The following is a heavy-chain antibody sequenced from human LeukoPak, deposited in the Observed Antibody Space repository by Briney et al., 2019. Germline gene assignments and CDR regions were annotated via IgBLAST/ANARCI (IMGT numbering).Heavy chain of an antibody. CDR2: IAPGDSDT. CDR3: ARYIVAPPTMHFDH. V-gene: IGHV5-51*01. Sequence: GESLQISCKGSGYILTTQWIGWVRQMPGKGLEWMGIIAPGDSDTRYSPSFQGQVTISADKSKSTAYLQWSSLQASDSAMYYCARYIVAPPTMHFDHWGQGPPVSVSS. J-gene: IGHJ4*02. D-gene: IGHD6-25*01. CDR1: GYILTTQW.